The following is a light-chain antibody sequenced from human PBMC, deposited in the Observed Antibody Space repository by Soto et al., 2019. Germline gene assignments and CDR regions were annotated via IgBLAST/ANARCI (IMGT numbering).Light chain of an antibody. CDR2: DAS. V-gene: IGKV3-11*01. CDR3: QQRSNWPPFT. J-gene: IGKJ3*01. Sequence: EIVLTQSPATLSLSPGERAPLSCRASQSVSSYLAWYQQKPGQAPRLLIYDASNRATGIPARFSGSGSGTDFTLTISCLEPEDFAVYYCQQRSNWPPFTFGPGTKVDIK. CDR1: QSVSSY.